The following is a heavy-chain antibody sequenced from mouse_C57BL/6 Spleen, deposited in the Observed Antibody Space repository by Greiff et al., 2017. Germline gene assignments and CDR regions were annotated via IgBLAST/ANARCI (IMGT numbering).Heavy chain of an antibody. V-gene: IGHV7-1*01. J-gene: IGHJ2*01. CDR1: GFTFSDFY. CDR2: SRNKANDYTT. CDR3: ARDAGGSYFDY. Sequence: EVKVVESGGGLVQSGRSLRLSCATSGFTFSDFYMEWVRQAPGKGLEWIAASRNKANDYTTEYSASVKGRFIVSRDTSQSILYLQMNALRAEDTAVYYCARDAGGSYFDYWGQGTTLTVSS.